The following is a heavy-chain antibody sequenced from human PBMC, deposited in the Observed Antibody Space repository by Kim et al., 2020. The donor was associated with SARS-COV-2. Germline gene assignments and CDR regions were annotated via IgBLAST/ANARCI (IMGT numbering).Heavy chain of an antibody. CDR1: GFTFSSYG. CDR3: AKDRCSSTSCYLGFDP. Sequence: GGSLRLSCAASGFTFSSYGMHWVRQAPGKGLEWVAVISYDGSNKYYADSVKGRFTISRDNSKNTLYLQMNSLRAEDTAVYYCAKDRCSSTSCYLGFDPWGQGTLVTVSS. J-gene: IGHJ5*02. V-gene: IGHV3-30*18. CDR2: ISYDGSNK. D-gene: IGHD2-2*01.